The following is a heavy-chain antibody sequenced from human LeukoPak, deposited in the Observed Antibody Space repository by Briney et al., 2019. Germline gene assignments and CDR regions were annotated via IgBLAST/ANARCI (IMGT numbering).Heavy chain of an antibody. CDR2: IYYSGST. V-gene: IGHV4-31*09. CDR3: ASGHPDYYGMDV. CDR1: GGSISSGGYY. Sequence: SETLSLTCTVSGGSISSGGYYWSWIRQHPGKGLERIGYIYYSGSTYYNPSLKSRVTISVDRSKNQFSLKLSSVTAADTAVYYCASGHPDYYGMDVWGQGTTVTVSS. J-gene: IGHJ6*02.